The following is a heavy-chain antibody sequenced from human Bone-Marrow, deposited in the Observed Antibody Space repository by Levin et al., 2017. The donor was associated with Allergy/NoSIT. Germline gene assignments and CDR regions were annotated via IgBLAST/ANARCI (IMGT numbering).Heavy chain of an antibody. J-gene: IGHJ4*02. Sequence: HPGGSLRLSCAASGFTFSSYAMSWVRQAPGKGLEWVSAISGSGGSTYYADSVKGRFTISRDNSKNTLYLQMNSLRAEDTAVYYCAKDPGVAAARSEEIPDYWGQGTLVTVSS. CDR3: AKDPGVAAARSEEIPDY. CDR2: ISGSGGST. D-gene: IGHD6-13*01. V-gene: IGHV3-23*01. CDR1: GFTFSSYA.